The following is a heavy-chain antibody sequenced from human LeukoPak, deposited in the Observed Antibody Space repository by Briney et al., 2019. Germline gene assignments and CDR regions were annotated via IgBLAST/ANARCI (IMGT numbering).Heavy chain of an antibody. D-gene: IGHD3-3*01. J-gene: IGHJ4*02. CDR3: ASSYYDFWSGYPYYFDY. V-gene: IGHV4-31*03. Sequence: SETLSLTCTVSGGPINSGGYYWSWLRQHPGKGLEWIGYIYYSGITYYNPSLKSRIIISLDTSKNQFSLELSSVTAADTAVYYCASSYYDFWSGYPYYFDYWGQGTLVTVSS. CDR2: IYYSGIT. CDR1: GGPINSGGYY.